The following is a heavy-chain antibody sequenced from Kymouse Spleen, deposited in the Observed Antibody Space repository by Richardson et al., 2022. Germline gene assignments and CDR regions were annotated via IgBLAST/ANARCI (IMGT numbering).Heavy chain of an antibody. J-gene: IGHJ6*02. CDR3: ARDTMVRGVIRVPHYYYYYGMDV. Sequence: QVQLQQWGAGLLKPSETLSLTCAVYGGSFSGYYWSWIRQPPGKGLEWIGEINHSGSTNYNPSLKSRVTISVDTSKNQFSLKLSSVTAADTAVYYCARDTMVRGVIRVPHYYYYYGMDVWGQGTTVTVSS. CDR1: GGSFSGYY. V-gene: IGHV4-34*01. D-gene: IGHD3-10*01. CDR2: INHSGST.